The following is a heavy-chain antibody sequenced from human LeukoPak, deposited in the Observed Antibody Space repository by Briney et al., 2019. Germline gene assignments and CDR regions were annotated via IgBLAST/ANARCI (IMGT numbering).Heavy chain of an antibody. J-gene: IGHJ6*02. D-gene: IGHD3-16*01. Sequence: GGSLRLSCAASGFTFSSYWMNWARQAPGKGLEWVASINHNGNVNYYVDSVKGRFTISRDNAKNSLYLQMSNLRAEDTAVCFCARGGGLDVWGQGATVTVSS. V-gene: IGHV3-7*03. CDR3: ARGGGLDV. CDR1: GFTFSSYW. CDR2: INHNGNVN.